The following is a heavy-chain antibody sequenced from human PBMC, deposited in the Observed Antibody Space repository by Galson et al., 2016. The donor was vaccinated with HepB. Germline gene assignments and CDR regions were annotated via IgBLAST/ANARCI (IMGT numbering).Heavy chain of an antibody. CDR3: ARVGGYSSGWYLASGVGWFDP. Sequence: ETLSLTCTVSGGSISSNYWSWIRQPPGKGLEWIGYIYHSGSTNYNPSLKSRVTISVDTSKNQFSLKMSSVTAADTAVYYCARVGGYSSGWYLASGVGWFDPWGQGTLVTVSS. CDR2: IYHSGST. J-gene: IGHJ5*02. D-gene: IGHD6-19*01. V-gene: IGHV4-59*01. CDR1: GGSISSNY.